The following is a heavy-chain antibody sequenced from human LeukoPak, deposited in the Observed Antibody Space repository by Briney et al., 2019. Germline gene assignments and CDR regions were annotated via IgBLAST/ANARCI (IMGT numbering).Heavy chain of an antibody. V-gene: IGHV3-20*04. Sequence: GGSLRLSCAASGFTVSSNYMSWVRQAPGKGLEWVSGINWNGGSTGYADSVKGRFTISRDNAKNSLYLQMNSLRAEDTALYYCASLWFGELLGYWGQGTLVTVSS. J-gene: IGHJ4*02. D-gene: IGHD3-10*01. CDR2: INWNGGST. CDR3: ASLWFGELLGY. CDR1: GFTVSSNY.